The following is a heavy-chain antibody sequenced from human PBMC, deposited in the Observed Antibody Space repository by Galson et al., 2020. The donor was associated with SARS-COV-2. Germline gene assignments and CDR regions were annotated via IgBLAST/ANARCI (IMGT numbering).Heavy chain of an antibody. CDR3: AREVAATFYYYGMDI. CDR2: TYYRSKWYN. CDR1: GDTVSRNSGA. V-gene: IGHV6-1*01. Sequence: SQTLSLTCAISGDTVSRNSGAWSWIRQSPSRGLEWLGRTYYRSKWYNDYAPSVKGRVTFNSDTSKNPFSLHLNSVTPEDTAVYYCAREVAATFYYYGMDIWGQGTTVTVSS. J-gene: IGHJ6*02. D-gene: IGHD6-13*01.